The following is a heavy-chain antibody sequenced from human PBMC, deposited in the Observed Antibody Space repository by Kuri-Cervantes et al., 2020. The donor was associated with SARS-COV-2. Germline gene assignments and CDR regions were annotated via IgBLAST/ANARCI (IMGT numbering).Heavy chain of an antibody. D-gene: IGHD6-13*01. J-gene: IGHJ6*03. CDR1: GGSFSGYY. Sequence: SETLSLTCAVYGGSFSGYYWSWIRQPPGQGLEWIGEINHSGSTNYNPSLKRRVTISVDTSKNQFSLQLNSVTPDDTAAYYCARMTMAAAAGYYMDVWGKGTTVTVSS. V-gene: IGHV4-34*01. CDR3: ARMTMAAAAGYYMDV. CDR2: INHSGST.